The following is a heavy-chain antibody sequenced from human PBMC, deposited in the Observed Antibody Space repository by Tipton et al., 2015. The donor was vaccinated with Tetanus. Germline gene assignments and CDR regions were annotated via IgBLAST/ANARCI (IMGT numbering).Heavy chain of an antibody. Sequence: LRLSCDVYGGSLSDYYWTWIRQPPGKGLEWIGEINYDGSTNYSPSLKSRVTLSLDTTKKQVSLKLSSVTAADTAVYYCARGDYYGSGTYDVWGQGTTVTVPS. CDR1: GGSLSDYY. V-gene: IGHV4-34*01. CDR3: ARGDYYGSGTYDV. CDR2: INYDGST. J-gene: IGHJ6*02. D-gene: IGHD3-10*01.